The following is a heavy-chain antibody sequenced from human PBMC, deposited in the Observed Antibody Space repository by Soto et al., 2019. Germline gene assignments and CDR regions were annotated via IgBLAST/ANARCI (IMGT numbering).Heavy chain of an antibody. CDR2: ISSSSSYI. CDR1: GFTFSSYS. CDR3: ARFTSSSWYVSAFDI. V-gene: IGHV3-21*01. J-gene: IGHJ3*02. D-gene: IGHD6-13*01. Sequence: EVQLVESGGGLVKPGGSLRLSCAASGFTFSSYSMNWVRQAPGKGLEWVSSISSSSSYIYYADSVKGRFTITRDNAKNSLYLQMNSLRAEDTAVYYCARFTSSSWYVSAFDIWGQGTMVTVSS.